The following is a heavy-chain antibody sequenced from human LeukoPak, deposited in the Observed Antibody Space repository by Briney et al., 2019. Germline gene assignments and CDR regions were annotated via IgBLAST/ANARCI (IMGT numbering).Heavy chain of an antibody. V-gene: IGHV4-59*01. CDR1: GDSISRYY. CDR3: ARVDPDSSSTLEVFDY. D-gene: IGHD6-6*01. CDR2: IYYSGST. Sequence: SETLSLTCLVSGDSISRYYWNWIRQPPGKGLEWIGYIYYSGSTNYNPSLKSRVTISVDTSKNQFSLKLSSVTAADTAVYYCARVDPDSSSTLEVFDYWGQGTLVTVSS. J-gene: IGHJ4*02.